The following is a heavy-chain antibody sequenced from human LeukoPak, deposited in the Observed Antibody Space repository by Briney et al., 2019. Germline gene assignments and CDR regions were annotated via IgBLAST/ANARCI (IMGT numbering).Heavy chain of an antibody. Sequence: GRSLRLTCAASGFTFSSCAMHWVRQAPGKGLEWVAVISYDGSNKYYADSLKGRFTISRDNSKNTLYLQMNSLRAEDTGVYNCARDSLGCYDPWGQGTLVTVSS. CDR3: ARDSLGCYDP. J-gene: IGHJ5*02. CDR1: GFTFSSCA. V-gene: IGHV3-30*04. CDR2: ISYDGSNK. D-gene: IGHD2-15*01.